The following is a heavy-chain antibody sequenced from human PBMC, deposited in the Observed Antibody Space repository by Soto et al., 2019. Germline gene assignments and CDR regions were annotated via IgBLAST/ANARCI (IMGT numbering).Heavy chain of an antibody. Sequence: ASVKVSCKASGYTFTGYYMHWVRQAPGQGLEWMGWINPNSGGTNYAQKFQGWVTMTRDTSISTAYMELSRLRSDDTAVYYCARAPLYYYDSSGTLDYWGQGTLVTVSS. J-gene: IGHJ4*02. V-gene: IGHV1-2*04. CDR2: INPNSGGT. CDR3: ARAPLYYYDSSGTLDY. CDR1: GYTFTGYY. D-gene: IGHD3-22*01.